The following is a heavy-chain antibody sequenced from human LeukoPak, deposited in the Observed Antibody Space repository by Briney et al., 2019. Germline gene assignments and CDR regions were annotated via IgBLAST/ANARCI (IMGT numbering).Heavy chain of an antibody. V-gene: IGHV4-39*07. CDR2: IYFSGST. CDR3: ARDICGYNYGCFDS. Sequence: SETLSLTCTVSGGSISSGSYYWGWIRQPPGKGLEWLGSIYFSGSTYYNPSLKRPVTISVDTSKNQFSLNLRSVTAADTAVYYCARDICGYNYGCFDSWGQGTLVTVSS. D-gene: IGHD5-18*01. CDR1: GGSISSGSYY. J-gene: IGHJ4*02.